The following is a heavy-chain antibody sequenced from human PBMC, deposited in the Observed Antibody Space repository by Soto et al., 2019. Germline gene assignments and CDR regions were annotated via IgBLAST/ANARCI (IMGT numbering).Heavy chain of an antibody. Sequence: SVKVSCKASGGTFSSYAISWVRQAPGQGLEWMGVIIPIFGTANYAQKFQGRVTITADESTSTAYMELSSLRSEDTAVYYCARAPRITMVRGVPDSYYYYGMDVWGQGTTVTVSS. CDR2: IIPIFGTA. V-gene: IGHV1-69*13. CDR3: ARAPRITMVRGVPDSYYYYGMDV. D-gene: IGHD3-10*01. CDR1: GGTFSSYA. J-gene: IGHJ6*02.